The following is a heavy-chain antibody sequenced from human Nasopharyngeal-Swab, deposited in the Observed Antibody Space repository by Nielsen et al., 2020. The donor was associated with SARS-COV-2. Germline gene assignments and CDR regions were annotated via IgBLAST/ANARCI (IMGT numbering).Heavy chain of an antibody. D-gene: IGHD3-10*01. CDR2: IYHSGIT. V-gene: IGHV4-30-2*01. J-gene: IGHJ3*02. Sequence: SETLSLTCALSSFSITTCGYSWSWIPQPPGNGLEWIWYIYHSGITYYNPSLKCPVTISVDRSKNQFSLKLSSVTAADTAVYYCARMPTGAFDAFDIWGQGTMVTVSS. CDR3: ARMPTGAFDAFDI. CDR1: SFSITTCGYS.